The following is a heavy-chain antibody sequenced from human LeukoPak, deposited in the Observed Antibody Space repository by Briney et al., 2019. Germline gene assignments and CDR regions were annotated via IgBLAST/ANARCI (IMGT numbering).Heavy chain of an antibody. CDR2: ISDSGGST. Sequence: GGSLRLSCAASGFTFSSHAMSWVRQAPGKGLEWVSAISDSGGSTYYADSVKGRFTISRDKSKNTLYLQMNSLRAEDTAVYYCARDSLAPGYSVDYWGQGTLVTVSS. J-gene: IGHJ4*02. CDR1: GFTFSSHA. D-gene: IGHD3-22*01. CDR3: ARDSLAPGYSVDY. V-gene: IGHV3-23*01.